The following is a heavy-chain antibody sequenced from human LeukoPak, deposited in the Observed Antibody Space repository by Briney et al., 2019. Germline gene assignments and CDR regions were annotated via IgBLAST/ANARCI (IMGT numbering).Heavy chain of an antibody. V-gene: IGHV3-23*01. CDR3: AKERLGGNYGDYAVDY. CDR1: GFTFTSYA. Sequence: GGSLRLSCAASGFTFTSYAMGWVRQAPGKGLEWVPSVSGSGDGTYYADSVKGRFTISRDNSKKTLDLHMDSLRAEDTAVYCCAKERLGGNYGDYAVDYWGQGTMVTVSS. D-gene: IGHD4-17*01. CDR2: VSGSGDGT. J-gene: IGHJ4*02.